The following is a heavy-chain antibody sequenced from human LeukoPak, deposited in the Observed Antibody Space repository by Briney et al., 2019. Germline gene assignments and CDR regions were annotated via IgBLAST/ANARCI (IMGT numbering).Heavy chain of an antibody. Sequence: AGGSLRLSCAASGFTFSSYAMSWVRQATGKGLEWVSAVGTAGDTYYPGSVKGRFTISRENAKNSLYLQMNSLRAGDTAVYYCARDRYSAFDIWGQGTMVTVSS. CDR3: ARDRYSAFDI. D-gene: IGHD3-16*02. V-gene: IGHV3-13*01. CDR2: VGTAGDT. J-gene: IGHJ3*02. CDR1: GFTFSSYA.